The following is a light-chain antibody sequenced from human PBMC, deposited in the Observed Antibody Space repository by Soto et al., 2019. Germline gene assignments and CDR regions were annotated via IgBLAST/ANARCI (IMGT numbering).Light chain of an antibody. Sequence: EIVLTQSPGTLSLSPGEIATLSCRASQSINNRYLAWYQQKPGQAPRLLIYAASSRATGILDRFSGSGSGTDFTLTSSRLEAEDFAVYYCQQFGSSPGFTFGPGTKVDIK. V-gene: IGKV3-20*01. CDR2: AAS. J-gene: IGKJ3*01. CDR1: QSINNRY. CDR3: QQFGSSPGFT.